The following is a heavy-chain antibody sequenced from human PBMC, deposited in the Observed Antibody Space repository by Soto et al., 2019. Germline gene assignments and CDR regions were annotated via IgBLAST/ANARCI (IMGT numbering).Heavy chain of an antibody. V-gene: IGHV1-46*01. Sequence: QVQLVQSGAEVKKPGASVKVSCKASGYTFTSYYMHWVRQAPGQGLEWMGIINPSGGSTSYAQKFQGRVTMTRDTSTSTVYMELSSLRSEDTAVYYCARSRDGYNRLPNWYFDLWGRGTLVTVSS. J-gene: IGHJ2*01. CDR3: ARSRDGYNRLPNWYFDL. D-gene: IGHD5-12*01. CDR1: GYTFTSYY. CDR2: INPSGGST.